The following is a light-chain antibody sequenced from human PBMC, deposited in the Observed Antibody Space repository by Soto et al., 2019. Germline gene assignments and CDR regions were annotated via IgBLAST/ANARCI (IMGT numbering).Light chain of an antibody. CDR1: SSDVGGYNY. V-gene: IGLV2-14*01. Sequence: ALTQPASVSGSPGQSITISCTGTSSDVGGYNYVSWYQQHPGKAPKLMIYDVSNRPSGVSNRFSGSKSGNTASLTISGLQAEDEADYYCSSYTSSGVVFGGGTKLTVL. J-gene: IGLJ2*01. CDR3: SSYTSSGVV. CDR2: DVS.